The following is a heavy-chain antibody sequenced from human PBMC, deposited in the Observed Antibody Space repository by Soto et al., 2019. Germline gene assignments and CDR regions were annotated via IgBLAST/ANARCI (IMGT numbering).Heavy chain of an antibody. CDR1: GGSFSGYH. Sequence: SETLSLTCAVYGGSFSGYHCSWIRQPPGKGLEWIGEINHSGSTNYNPSLKSRVTISVDTSKNQFSLKLSSVTAADTAVYYCARASKWRGSSSWCLDYWGQGTLVTVSS. CDR3: ARASKWRGSSSWCLDY. V-gene: IGHV4-34*01. CDR2: INHSGST. J-gene: IGHJ4*02. D-gene: IGHD6-13*01.